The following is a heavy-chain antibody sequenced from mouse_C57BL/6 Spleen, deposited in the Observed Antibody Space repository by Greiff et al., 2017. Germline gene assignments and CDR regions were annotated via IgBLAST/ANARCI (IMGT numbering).Heavy chain of an antibody. CDR3: ARSTEDYYAMDY. CDR2: INPGCGGT. J-gene: IGHJ4*01. V-gene: IGHV1-54*01. CDR1: GYAFTNYL. Sequence: QVQLQQSGAELVRPGTSVKVSCKASGYAFTNYLIEWVKQRPGQGLEWIGVINPGCGGTNYNEKFKGKATLTADKSSSTAYMQLSSLTSEDSAVYFCARSTEDYYAMDYWGQGTSVTVSS.